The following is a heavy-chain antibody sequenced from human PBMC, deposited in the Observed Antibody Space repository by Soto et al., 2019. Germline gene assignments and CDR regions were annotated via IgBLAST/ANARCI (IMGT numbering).Heavy chain of an antibody. D-gene: IGHD3-22*01. J-gene: IGHJ4*02. Sequence: EVQLVHSGAEVKRPGESLKISCKGSGYHVTNYWIGWVRQMPGKGLEWMGFIYPSDSDTRYSPSCQGQVTISADKSISTAYLQGSSLKASDTAMYYCARRIGALSTTEFTYWGQGTLVTVSS. CDR2: IYPSDSDT. V-gene: IGHV5-51*01. CDR1: GYHVTNYW. CDR3: ARRIGALSTTEFTY.